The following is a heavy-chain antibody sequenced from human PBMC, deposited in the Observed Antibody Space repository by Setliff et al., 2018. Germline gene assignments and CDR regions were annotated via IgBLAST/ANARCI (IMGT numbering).Heavy chain of an antibody. J-gene: IGHJ5*02. CDR2: IKQDGSEK. CDR3: AKNGFGVVALGVNNWFDP. Sequence: PGGSLRLSCAASGFTFSSYWMSWVRQAPGKGLEWVANIKQDGSEKYYVDSVKGRFTISRDSSNNTLYLQMNSLRAEDTAVYYCAKNGFGVVALGVNNWFDPWGQGTLVTVSS. CDR1: GFTFSSYW. V-gene: IGHV3-7*03. D-gene: IGHD3-10*01.